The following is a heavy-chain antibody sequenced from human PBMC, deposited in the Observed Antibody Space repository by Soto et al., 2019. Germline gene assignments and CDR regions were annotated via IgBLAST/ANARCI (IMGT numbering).Heavy chain of an antibody. CDR1: GYTFTSEY. Sequence: QVQLAQSGAEVKKPGASVKGSCKASGYTFTSEYIHWVRQAPGQGLEWMGIINPSTGSTSYAQKFQGRATMTRDTSTSTVDMELSSLRPEDTAIYYCVRGRWSVGATFTFFDYWGQGTLVTVSS. V-gene: IGHV1-46*01. D-gene: IGHD1-26*01. J-gene: IGHJ4*02. CDR2: INPSTGST. CDR3: VRGRWSVGATFTFFDY.